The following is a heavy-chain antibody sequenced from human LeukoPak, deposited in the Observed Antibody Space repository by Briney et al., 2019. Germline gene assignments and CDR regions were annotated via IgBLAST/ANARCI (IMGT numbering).Heavy chain of an antibody. CDR2: ISGSGGST. D-gene: IGHD6-13*01. Sequence: GGSLRLSCAASGFTVSGNYISWVRQAPGKGLEWVSAISGSGGSTYYADSVKGRFTISRDNSKNTLYLQMNSLRAEDTAVYYCAKTAAAAKYFQHWGQGTLVTVSS. CDR3: AKTAAAAKYFQH. J-gene: IGHJ1*01. V-gene: IGHV3-23*01. CDR1: GFTVSGNY.